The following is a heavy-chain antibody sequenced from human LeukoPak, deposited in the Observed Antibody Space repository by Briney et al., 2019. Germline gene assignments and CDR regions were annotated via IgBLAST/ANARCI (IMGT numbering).Heavy chain of an antibody. CDR1: GFTFGDYY. V-gene: IGHV3-23*01. Sequence: GGSLRLSCAASGFTFGDYYMSWVRQAPGKGLEWVASISGRGSKTYYVDSVKGRFTISRDNAQNTLYLEMNRLRTEDTAIYYCAKGLLTKTHGISCGPFVYW. CDR3: AKGLLTKTHGISCGPFVY. CDR2: ISGRGSKT. D-gene: IGHD6-13*01. J-gene: IGHJ4*01.